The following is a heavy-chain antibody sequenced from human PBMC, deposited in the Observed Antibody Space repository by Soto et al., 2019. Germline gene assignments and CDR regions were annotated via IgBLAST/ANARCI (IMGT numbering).Heavy chain of an antibody. J-gene: IGHJ4*02. CDR1: GYSFTNHG. D-gene: IGHD2-15*01. CDR3: ARVGGLLPLYFDY. V-gene: IGHV1-18*04. CDR2: ISGYSGSS. Sequence: QVLLVQSGAEVRKPGASVKVSCKTSGYSFTNHGISWVRQAPGQGLEWMGWISGYSGSSRYAQKSQGRVAMTIDTSTSTAYMELRSLRPDDTAMYFCARVGGLLPLYFDYWGQGTLVTVSS.